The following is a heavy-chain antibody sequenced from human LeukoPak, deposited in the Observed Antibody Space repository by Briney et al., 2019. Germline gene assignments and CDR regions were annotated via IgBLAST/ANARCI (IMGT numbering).Heavy chain of an antibody. V-gene: IGHV3-53*01. Sequence: GGSLRLSCALSGFSVTNNYMSCVRHAPGKGLEWVSVFYVGCAAYYADSVKGRFTICRDNSENTLYLQMKSLRAGDTAVYYCARGDGDNFFDYWGQGTLVTVSS. CDR3: ARGDGDNFFDY. J-gene: IGHJ4*02. D-gene: IGHD5-24*01. CDR2: FYVGCAA. CDR1: GFSVTNNY.